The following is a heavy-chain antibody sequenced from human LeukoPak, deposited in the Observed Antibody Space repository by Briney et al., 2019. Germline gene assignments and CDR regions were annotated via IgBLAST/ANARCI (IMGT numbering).Heavy chain of an antibody. Sequence: SETLSLTCTVSGGSLSSSSYYWGWIRPPPGKGLGWIGSIYYSGSTYYNPSLKSRVTISVDTSKNQFSLKLSSVTAADTAVYYCARPMTNYSMDVWGKGTTVTVSS. J-gene: IGHJ6*04. V-gene: IGHV4-39*01. CDR1: GGSLSSSSYY. CDR2: IYYSGST. D-gene: IGHD4-11*01. CDR3: ARPMTNYSMDV.